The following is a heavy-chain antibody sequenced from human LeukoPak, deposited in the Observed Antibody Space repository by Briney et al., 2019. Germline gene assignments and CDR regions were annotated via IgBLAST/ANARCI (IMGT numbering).Heavy chain of an antibody. V-gene: IGHV3-23*01. CDR3: AKSGGRPLLRFLEWFVYYFDY. J-gene: IGHJ4*02. D-gene: IGHD3-3*01. CDR2: ISGSGGST. CDR1: GFTFSSYA. Sequence: GGSLRLSCAASGFTFSSYAMSWVRQAPGKGLEWVSAISGSGGSTYYADSVKGRFTISRDNSKNTLYLQMNSLRAEDTAVYYCAKSGGRPLLRFLEWFVYYFDYWGQGTLVTVSS.